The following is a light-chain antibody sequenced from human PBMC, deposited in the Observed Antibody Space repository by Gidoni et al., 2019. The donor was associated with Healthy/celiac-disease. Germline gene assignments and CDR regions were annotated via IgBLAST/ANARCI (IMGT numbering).Light chain of an antibody. Sequence: SYELTQPPSVSVSPGQTARITCSGDALPKQYAYLYQQKPGQAPVLVIYKDSERPSGIPERFSGSSSGTIVTLTISGVQAEDEADYYCQSADSSGTSYVFGTGTRVTVL. CDR2: KDS. J-gene: IGLJ1*01. V-gene: IGLV3-25*03. CDR3: QSADSSGTSYV. CDR1: ALPKQY.